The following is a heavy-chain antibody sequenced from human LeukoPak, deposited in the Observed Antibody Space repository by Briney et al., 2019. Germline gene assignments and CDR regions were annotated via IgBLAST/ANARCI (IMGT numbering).Heavy chain of an antibody. V-gene: IGHV4-38-2*02. D-gene: IGHD2-15*01. CDR2: IYHSGST. CDR1: GYSISSGYC. CDR3: ATRGIVVVVGVAFDI. J-gene: IGHJ3*02. Sequence: SETLSLTCTVSGYSISSGYCWGWIRQPPGKGLEWIGSIYHSGSTYYNPSLKSRVTISVDTSKNQFSLKLSSVTAADTAVYYCATRGIVVVVGVAFDIWGQGTMVTVSS.